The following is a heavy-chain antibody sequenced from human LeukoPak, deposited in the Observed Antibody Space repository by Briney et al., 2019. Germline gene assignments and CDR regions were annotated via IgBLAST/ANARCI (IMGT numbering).Heavy chain of an antibody. CDR1: GFTFSSYA. CDR3: AKGGAIFGVVIHWFDP. CDR2: ISGSGGST. J-gene: IGHJ5*02. D-gene: IGHD3-3*01. V-gene: IGHV3-23*01. Sequence: GSLTLSCAASGFTFSSYAMSWVRQAPGKGLEWVSAISGSGGSTYYADSVKGRFTISRDNSKNTLYLQMNSLSVEGTAVYYCAKGGAIFGVVIHWFDPWGQGTLVIVSS.